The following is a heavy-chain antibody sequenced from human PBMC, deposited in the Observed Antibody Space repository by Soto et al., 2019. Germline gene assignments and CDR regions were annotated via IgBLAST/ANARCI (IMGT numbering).Heavy chain of an antibody. CDR3: AREGGYSYGFDY. J-gene: IGHJ4*02. CDR1: GYTFTSYD. V-gene: IGHV1-8*01. Sequence: QVQLVQSGAEVKKPGASVKVSCKASGYTFTSYDITWLRQATGPGLEWMGWMNPSSGNTGYAQKFQRRVTMSRNTSISTAYMELRSLRSEDTAVYYCAREGGYSYGFDYWRQGTLGTVSS. D-gene: IGHD5-18*01. CDR2: MNPSSGNT.